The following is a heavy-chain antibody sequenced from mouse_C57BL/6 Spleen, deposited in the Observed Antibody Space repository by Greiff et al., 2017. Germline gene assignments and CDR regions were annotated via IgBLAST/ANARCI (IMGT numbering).Heavy chain of an antibody. CDR1: GFTFSSYA. J-gene: IGHJ1*03. Sequence: EVKLMESGGGLVKPGGSLKLSCAASGFTFSSYAMSWVRQTPEKRLEWVATISDGGSYTYYPDNVKGRFTISRDNAKNNLYLQMSQLKSEDTAMYYCARDSYYYGSSEYFDVWGTGTTVTVSS. CDR3: ARDSYYYGSSEYFDV. D-gene: IGHD1-1*01. CDR2: ISDGGSYT. V-gene: IGHV5-4*01.